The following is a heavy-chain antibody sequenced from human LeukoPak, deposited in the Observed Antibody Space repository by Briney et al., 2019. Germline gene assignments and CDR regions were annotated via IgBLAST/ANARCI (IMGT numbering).Heavy chain of an antibody. V-gene: IGHV1-69*05. CDR2: IIPIFGTA. CDR3: ARDGDRYCSGGSCYDWFDP. Sequence: SVKVSCKASGGTFSSYAISWVRQAPGQGLEWMGGIIPIFGTANYAQKFQGRVTITTDESTSTAYMELSSLSSEDTAVYYCARDGDRYCSGGSCYDWFDPWGQGTLVTVSS. D-gene: IGHD2-15*01. CDR1: GGTFSSYA. J-gene: IGHJ5*02.